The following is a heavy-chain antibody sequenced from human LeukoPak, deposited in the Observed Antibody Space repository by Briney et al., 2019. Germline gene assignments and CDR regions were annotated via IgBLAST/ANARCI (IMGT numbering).Heavy chain of an antibody. D-gene: IGHD1-26*01. CDR2: INPNSGAT. J-gene: IGHJ4*02. CDR3: ARIRGGNNYHFDY. Sequence: ASVKVCCKASGYTFTDYYIHWVRQPPGQGIEWMGWINPNSGATNYAQKFQGRVTMTKDTSVSTGYMELSRLRSDDTAVYYCARIRGGNNYHFDYWGQGTLVTVSS. V-gene: IGHV1-2*02. CDR1: GYTFTDYY.